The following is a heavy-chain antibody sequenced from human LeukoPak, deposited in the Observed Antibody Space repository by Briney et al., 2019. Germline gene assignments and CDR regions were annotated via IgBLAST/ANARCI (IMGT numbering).Heavy chain of an antibody. V-gene: IGHV1-2*02. D-gene: IGHD6-13*01. J-gene: IGHJ4*02. CDR2: INPKSGGT. CDR3: AREIAAGGWRGFDY. Sequence: ASVKVSCKASGYSFTGYYMHWVRQAPGQGLEWMGWINPKSGGTNYAQKFQGRVTMTRDTSISTAYMELSSLRSDDTAVYYCAREIAAGGWRGFDYWGQGTLVTVSS. CDR1: GYSFTGYY.